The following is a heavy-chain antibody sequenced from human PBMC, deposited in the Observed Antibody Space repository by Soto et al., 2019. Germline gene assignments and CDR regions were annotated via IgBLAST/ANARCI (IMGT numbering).Heavy chain of an antibody. CDR2: ISDHNGNT. D-gene: IGHD1-1*01. Sequence: QVHLVQSGAEVKKPGASVKVSCKASGYTFTSYGITWVRQAPGQGLEWMGWISDHNGNTDYTQKLQARVIVTRDSLTSTAYVELRRLRSDGTAVYYCARGRYGDYWGQGALVTVSS. J-gene: IGHJ4*02. CDR1: GYTFTSYG. CDR3: ARGRYGDY. V-gene: IGHV1-18*01.